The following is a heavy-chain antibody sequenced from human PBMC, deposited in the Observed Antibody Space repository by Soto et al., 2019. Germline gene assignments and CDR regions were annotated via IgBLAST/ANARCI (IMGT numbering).Heavy chain of an antibody. V-gene: IGHV1-18*01. Sequence: ASVKVSCKASGYTLTSYGISWVRQAPGQGLEWMGWISAYNGNTNYAQKLQGRVTMTTDTSTSTAYMELRSLRSDDTAVYYCASFPHSGWYVGGLYYYYGMDVWGQGTTVTVSS. CDR2: ISAYNGNT. J-gene: IGHJ6*02. CDR3: ASFPHSGWYVGGLYYYYGMDV. D-gene: IGHD6-19*01. CDR1: GYTLTSYG.